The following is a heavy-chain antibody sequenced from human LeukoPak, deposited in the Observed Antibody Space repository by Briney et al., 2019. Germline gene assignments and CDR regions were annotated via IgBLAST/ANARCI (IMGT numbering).Heavy chain of an antibody. CDR1: GFTFGSYA. Sequence: PGGSLRLSCAASGFTFGSYAMNWVRQAPGKGLEWVSTISGSGGSTYYADSVRGRFTISRDNSKNTLFLQLNGLRAEDTAIYYCARAMPSSTYYFDSWGQGTLVTVSS. D-gene: IGHD2-2*01. CDR3: ARAMPSSTYYFDS. V-gene: IGHV3-23*01. CDR2: ISGSGGST. J-gene: IGHJ4*02.